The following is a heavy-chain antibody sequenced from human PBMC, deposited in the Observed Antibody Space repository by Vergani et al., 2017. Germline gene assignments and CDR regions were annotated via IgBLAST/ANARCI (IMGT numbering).Heavy chain of an antibody. CDR2: IDPSDSYT. CDR1: GYSFTSYW. D-gene: IGHD4-17*01. J-gene: IGHJ4*02. CDR3: ARTDYGDYEVNY. V-gene: IGHV5-10-1*03. Sequence: EVQLVQSGAEVKKPGESLRISCKGSGYSFTSYWISWVRQMPGKGLEWMGRIDPSDSYTNYSTSFQGHVTISADKSISTAYLQWSSLKASDTAMYYCARTDYGDYEVNYWGQGTLVTVSS.